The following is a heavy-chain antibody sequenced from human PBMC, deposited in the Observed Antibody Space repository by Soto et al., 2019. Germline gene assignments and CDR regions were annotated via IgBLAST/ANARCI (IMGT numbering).Heavy chain of an antibody. CDR1: GGSFSGYY. CDR2: INHSGST. D-gene: IGHD2-15*01. CDR3: ARAAGEDIVVVVAATDWFDP. J-gene: IGHJ5*02. V-gene: IGHV4-34*01. Sequence: SETLSLTCAVYGGSFSGYYWSWIRQPPGKGLEWIGEINHSGSTNYNPSLKSRVTISVDTSKNQFALKLSSVTAADTAVYYCARAAGEDIVVVVAATDWFDPWGQGTLVTVSS.